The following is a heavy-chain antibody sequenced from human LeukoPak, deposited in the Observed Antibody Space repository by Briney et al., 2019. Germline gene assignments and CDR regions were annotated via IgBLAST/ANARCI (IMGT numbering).Heavy chain of an antibody. V-gene: IGHV3-30*19. D-gene: IGHD5-18*01. CDR3: ARGSEWIQLWLVPAN. Sequence: TGGSLRLSCAASGFTFSSYGMHWVRQAPGKGLEWVVVISYDGSNKYYADSVKGRFTISRDNSKNTLYLQMNSLRAEDTAVYYCARGSEWIQLWLVPANWGQGTLVTVSS. CDR1: GFTFSSYG. J-gene: IGHJ4*02. CDR2: ISYDGSNK.